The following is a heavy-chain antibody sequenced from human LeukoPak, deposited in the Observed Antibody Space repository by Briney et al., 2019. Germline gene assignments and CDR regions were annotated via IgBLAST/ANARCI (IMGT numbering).Heavy chain of an antibody. Sequence: HPGGSLRLSCAASGFSFSSSWMSWVRQAPGKGLEWVSAISGSGGSTYYADSVKGRFTISRDNSKNTLYLQMNSLRAEDTAVYYCARRSGIAVAGAFDYWGQGTLVTVSS. CDR2: ISGSGGST. CDR1: GFSFSSSW. J-gene: IGHJ4*02. D-gene: IGHD6-19*01. V-gene: IGHV3-23*01. CDR3: ARRSGIAVAGAFDY.